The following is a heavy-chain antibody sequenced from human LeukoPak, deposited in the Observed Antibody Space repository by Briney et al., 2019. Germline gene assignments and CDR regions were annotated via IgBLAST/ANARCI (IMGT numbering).Heavy chain of an antibody. CDR2: INAGNGNT. CDR3: ARVGGSSHWPYFDY. Sequence: ASVKVSCKASGYTFTSYAMHWVRQAPGQRLEWMGWINAGNGNTKYSQKFQGRVTITRDTSASTAYMELSSLRSEDTAVYYCARVGGSSHWPYFDYWGQGTLVTVSS. J-gene: IGHJ4*02. D-gene: IGHD1-26*01. CDR1: GYTFTSYA. V-gene: IGHV1-3*01.